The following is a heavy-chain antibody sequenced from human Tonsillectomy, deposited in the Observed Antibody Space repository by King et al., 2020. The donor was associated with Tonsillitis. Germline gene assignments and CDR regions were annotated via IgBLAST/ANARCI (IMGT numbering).Heavy chain of an antibody. CDR1: GFTFSSYW. Sequence: EVQLVESGGGLVQPGGSLRLSCAASGFTFSSYWMHWVRQAPGKGLVWVSRINSDGRNTNYADSVKGRFTISRDNPKNTLYLQMNSLRAEDTAVYYCASFPRDCSSTSCLGYWGQGTLVTVSS. CDR2: INSDGRNT. V-gene: IGHV3-74*01. J-gene: IGHJ4*02. D-gene: IGHD2-2*01. CDR3: ASFPRDCSSTSCLGY.